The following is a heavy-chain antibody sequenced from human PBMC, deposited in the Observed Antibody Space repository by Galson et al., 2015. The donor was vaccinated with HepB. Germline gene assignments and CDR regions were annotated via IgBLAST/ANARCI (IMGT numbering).Heavy chain of an antibody. CDR3: ARDQSD. J-gene: IGHJ4*02. V-gene: IGHV3-53*01. CDR1: GFIVSSNY. Sequence: SLRLSCAVSGFIVSSNYMSWVRQAPGKGLEWVSLIIDGDNTYYADSVKGRFTISRDNSRNTLYLQMNSLRAEDTAVYYCARDQSDWGQGTLVTVSS. CDR2: IIDGDNT.